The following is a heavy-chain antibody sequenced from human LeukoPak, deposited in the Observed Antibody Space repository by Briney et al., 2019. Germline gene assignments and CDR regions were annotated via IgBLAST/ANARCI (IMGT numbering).Heavy chain of an antibody. V-gene: IGHV4-4*02. CDR2: IYHSGST. Sequence: PSETLSLTCTVSGGSISSSNWWSWVRQPPGKGLEWIGEIYHSGSTNYNPSLKSRVTISVDKSKNQFSLKLSSVTAADTAVYYCASFSGALWFGDGWTRQNAFDIWGQGTMVTVSS. J-gene: IGHJ3*02. D-gene: IGHD3-10*01. CDR1: GGSISSSNW. CDR3: ASFSGALWFGDGWTRQNAFDI.